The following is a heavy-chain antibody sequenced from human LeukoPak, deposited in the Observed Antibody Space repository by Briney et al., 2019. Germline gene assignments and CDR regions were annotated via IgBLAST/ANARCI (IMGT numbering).Heavy chain of an antibody. D-gene: IGHD2-2*03. CDR2: ISYDGSNK. J-gene: IGHJ4*02. Sequence: GRSPRLSCAASGFSFSSNTMHWVRQAPGKGLEWVAVISYDGSNKYYAESVKGRFTISRDNSKNTLYLQMNSLRAEDTAVYYCASGYCSSTSCQFDYWGQGTLVTVSS. CDR1: GFSFSSNT. V-gene: IGHV3-30-3*01. CDR3: ASGYCSSTSCQFDY.